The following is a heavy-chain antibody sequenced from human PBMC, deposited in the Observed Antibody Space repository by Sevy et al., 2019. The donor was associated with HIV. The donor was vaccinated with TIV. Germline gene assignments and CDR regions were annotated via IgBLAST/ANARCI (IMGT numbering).Heavy chain of an antibody. D-gene: IGHD6-13*01. Sequence: GGSLRLSCAASGFTFSDHYMEWVRQAPGKGLEWVGRIRNKADSYTPEYAASVKVRFTISRDDSKNSLYLLMNSLKTEDTAVYYCATHAGIAAAGRVFDYWGQGTLVTVSS. CDR3: ATHAGIAAAGRVFDY. V-gene: IGHV3-72*01. CDR2: IRNKADSYTP. CDR1: GFTFSDHY. J-gene: IGHJ4*02.